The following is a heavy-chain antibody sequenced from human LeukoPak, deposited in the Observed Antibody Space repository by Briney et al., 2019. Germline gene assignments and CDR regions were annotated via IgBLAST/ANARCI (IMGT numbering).Heavy chain of an antibody. V-gene: IGHV4-34*01. CDR2: INHSGST. Sequence: SETLSLTCAVYGGSFSGYYWSWIRQPPGKGLEWIGEINHSGSTNYNPSLKSRVTISVDTSKNQFSLKLSSVTAADTAVYYCARTIAAAASQYFQHWGQGTLVTVSS. J-gene: IGHJ1*01. CDR1: GGSFSGYY. D-gene: IGHD6-13*01. CDR3: ARTIAAAASQYFQH.